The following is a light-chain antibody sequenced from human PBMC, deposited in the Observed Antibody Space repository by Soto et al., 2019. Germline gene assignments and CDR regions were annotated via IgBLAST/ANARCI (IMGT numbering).Light chain of an antibody. Sequence: QSALTQPASVSGSLGQSITISCTGTSSDVGAYNYVSWYQQQPGKAPKLMISEVSNRPSGVSNRFSGSKSGNTASLIISGLQAEDEADYYCCSFTSSTPYVFGTGTKLTVL. CDR2: EVS. CDR3: CSFTSSTPYV. V-gene: IGLV2-14*01. CDR1: SSDVGAYNY. J-gene: IGLJ1*01.